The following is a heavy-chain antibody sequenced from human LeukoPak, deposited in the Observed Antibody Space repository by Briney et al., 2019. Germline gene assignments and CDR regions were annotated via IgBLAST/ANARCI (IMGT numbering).Heavy chain of an antibody. J-gene: IGHJ5*02. V-gene: IGHV4-4*07. Sequence: SETLSLTCTVSGGSINSYYWSWIRQPAGKGLEWIGRIYTSGSTNYNPSLKSRVTMSVGTSKNQFSLKLSSVTAADTAVYYCARGSVLLWFGEPNPNWFDPWGQGTLVTVSS. CDR1: GGSINSYY. D-gene: IGHD3-10*01. CDR2: IYTSGST. CDR3: ARGSVLLWFGEPNPNWFDP.